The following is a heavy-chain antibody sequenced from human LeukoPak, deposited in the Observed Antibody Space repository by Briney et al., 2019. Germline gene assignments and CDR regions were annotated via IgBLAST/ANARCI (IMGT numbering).Heavy chain of an antibody. D-gene: IGHD6-19*01. Sequence: GGSLRLSCAASGFTSSSYSMNWVRQAPGKGLEWVSSISSSSSYIYYADSVKGRFTISRDNAKNSLYLQMNSLRAEDTAVYYRARLGIAVAANFDYWGQGTLVTVSS. CDR1: GFTSSSYS. V-gene: IGHV3-21*01. J-gene: IGHJ4*02. CDR2: ISSSSSYI. CDR3: ARLGIAVAANFDY.